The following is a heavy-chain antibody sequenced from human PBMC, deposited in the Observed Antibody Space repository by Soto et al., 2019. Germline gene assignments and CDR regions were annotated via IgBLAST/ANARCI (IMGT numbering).Heavy chain of an antibody. J-gene: IGHJ4*02. Sequence: QITLRESGPTLVQPTQTLTLTCTLSGVSLSTSGEGVGWIRQPPGKALEWLALIYWDDDKRFSPSLKSRLAFTRDISKNQVVMTMTDMAPEDTAIYYCAHRQRSVVVGAPFDLWGQGSQVTVSS. V-gene: IGHV2-5*02. D-gene: IGHD2-15*01. CDR1: GVSLSTSGEG. CDR2: IYWDDDK. CDR3: AHRQRSVVVGAPFDL.